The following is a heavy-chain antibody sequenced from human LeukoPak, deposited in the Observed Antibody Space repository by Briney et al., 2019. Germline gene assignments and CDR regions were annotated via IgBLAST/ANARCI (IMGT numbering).Heavy chain of an antibody. CDR1: GVTPSDFH. J-gene: IGHJ4*02. D-gene: IGHD3-3*01. CDR2: VTSTSDT. CDR3: ARERRSGTYVDY. Sequence: GGSLRLSCAASGVTPSDFHMSWVRQVPEKGLEWVSYVTSTSDTNYADSVQGRFTISRDNAKNSLYLQMNSLRDEDTAVYYCARERRSGTYVDYWGQGTLVTVSS. V-gene: IGHV3-11*05.